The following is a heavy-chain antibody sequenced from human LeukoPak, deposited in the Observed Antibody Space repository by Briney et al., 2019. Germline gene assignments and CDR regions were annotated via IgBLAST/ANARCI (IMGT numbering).Heavy chain of an antibody. D-gene: IGHD5-18*01. CDR3: ARDVFGFGYSYGFDY. CDR1: GGSISSHY. J-gene: IGHJ4*02. Sequence: SEALSFTCTVSGGSISSHYWSWIRQPPGKGLEWIGYIYYSGSTNYNPSLKSRVTISVDTSKNQFSLKLSSVTAADTAVYYCARDVFGFGYSYGFDYWGQGTLVTVSS. V-gene: IGHV4-59*11. CDR2: IYYSGST.